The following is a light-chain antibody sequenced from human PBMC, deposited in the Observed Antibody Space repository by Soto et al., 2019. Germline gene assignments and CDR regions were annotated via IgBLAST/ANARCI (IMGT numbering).Light chain of an antibody. CDR3: SSYTSSSTPHVV. CDR1: GSDVGGYNY. J-gene: IGLJ2*01. V-gene: IGLV2-14*01. CDR2: EVS. Sequence: QSALTQPASVSGSPGQSITISCTGTGSDVGGYNYVSWYQHHPGKAPKLMIYEVSNRPSGVSNRFSGSKSGNTASLTISGLQAEDEADYYCSSYTSSSTPHVVFGGGTKLNVL.